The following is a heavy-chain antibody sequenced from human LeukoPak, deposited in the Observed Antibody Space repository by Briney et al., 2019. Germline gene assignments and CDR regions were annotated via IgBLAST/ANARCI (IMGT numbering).Heavy chain of an antibody. CDR3: AKKGATTGDFDY. D-gene: IGHD1-26*01. J-gene: IGHJ4*02. V-gene: IGHV3-23*01. CDR2: ISGSGGDT. Sequence: GGSLRLFCAASGFTFSNFLMTWVRQAPGKGPEWVSAISGSGGDTYYADSVKGRFTISRDNSKNTLYLQMNSLRAEDTAVYYCAKKGATTGDFDYWGQGTLVTVSS. CDR1: GFTFSNFL.